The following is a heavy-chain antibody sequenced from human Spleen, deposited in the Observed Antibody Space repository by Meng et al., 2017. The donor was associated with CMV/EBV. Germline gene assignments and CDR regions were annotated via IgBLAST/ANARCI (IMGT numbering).Heavy chain of an antibody. Sequence: QLQQPAPRPVQPPVTLPLTGTGSGGSISIYYWSWSPQRAGKGLEWIGRIYTSGSTNYNPSLKSRVTMSVDTSKNQFSLKLSSVTAADTAVYYCARAAAAAGGLNFDYWGQGTLVTVSS. J-gene: IGHJ4*02. CDR1: GGSISIYY. CDR3: ARAAAAAGGLNFDY. D-gene: IGHD6-13*01. CDR2: IYTSGST. V-gene: IGHV4-4*07.